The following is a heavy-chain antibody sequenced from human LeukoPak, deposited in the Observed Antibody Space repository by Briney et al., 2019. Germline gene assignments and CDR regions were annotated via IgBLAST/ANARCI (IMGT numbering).Heavy chain of an antibody. CDR3: ARGPGWSGESYFDY. D-gene: IGHD6-19*01. J-gene: IGHJ4*02. V-gene: IGHV4-59*01. Sequence: SETLSLTCTVSDGSISSFYWSWIRQPPGKGLDWIGYIYYTGSTNYNPSLKSRVTISVDTSKNQFSLKLSSVTAADTAVYYCARGPGWSGESYFDYWGQGTLVTVSS. CDR1: DGSISSFY. CDR2: IYYTGST.